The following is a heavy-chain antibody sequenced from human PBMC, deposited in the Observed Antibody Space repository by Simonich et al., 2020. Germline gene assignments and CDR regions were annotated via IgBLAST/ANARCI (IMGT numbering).Heavy chain of an antibody. Sequence: GGGLVQPGGSLRLSCAAYGFTFSSYAMSWVRQAPGKGLEWVSAISGSGGSTYDADSVKGRFTISRDNYNNTLYLQMNSLRAEDTAVYYCAKDLGERITMIVVVIDAFDIWGQGTMVTVSS. CDR3: AKDLGERITMIVVVIDAFDI. CDR1: GFTFSSYA. J-gene: IGHJ3*02. CDR2: ISGSGGST. V-gene: IGHV3-23*01. D-gene: IGHD3-22*01.